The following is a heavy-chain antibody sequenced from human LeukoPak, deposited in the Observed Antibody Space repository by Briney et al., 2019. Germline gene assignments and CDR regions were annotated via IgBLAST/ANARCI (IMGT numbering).Heavy chain of an antibody. CDR2: INPNCGGT. J-gene: IGHJ3*02. D-gene: IGHD3-22*01. CDR3: ARGRRHYDSSDYYYEGDGFDI. V-gene: IGHV1-2*02. CDR1: GYSYTGHY. Sequence: ASVKVSCKASGYSYTGHYIHWVRQAPGQGLEWMGWINPNCGGTNCAQKFQGRVTMTRDTSISTAYMELSRLRSDDTAVYYCARGRRHYDSSDYYYEGDGFDIWGQGTMVTVSS.